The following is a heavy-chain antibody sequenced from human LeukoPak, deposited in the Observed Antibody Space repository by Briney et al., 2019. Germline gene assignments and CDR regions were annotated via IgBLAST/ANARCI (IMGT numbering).Heavy chain of an antibody. CDR1: GDSISGNY. V-gene: IGHV4-59*08. Sequence: SETLSLTCTGSGDSISGNYWTWIRQPPGKGLEWIGYIYYSGSTNYNASLKSRVTISVDTSKNQFSLKLSSVTAADTAVYYCAGLGDGDNLRYFDYWGQGTLVTVSS. CDR2: IYYSGST. J-gene: IGHJ4*02. CDR3: AGLGDGDNLRYFDY. D-gene: IGHD5-24*01.